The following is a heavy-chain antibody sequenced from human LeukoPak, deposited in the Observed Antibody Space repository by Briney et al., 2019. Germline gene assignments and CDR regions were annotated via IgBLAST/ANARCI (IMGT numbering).Heavy chain of an antibody. Sequence: ASVKVSCKTSGYIFNTYGISWVRQAPGQGLEWMGIINPSGGSTSYAQKFQGRVTMTRDTSTSTVYMELSSLRSEDTAVYYCARDSSSRVDAFDIWGQGTMVTVSS. D-gene: IGHD6-13*01. V-gene: IGHV1-46*02. J-gene: IGHJ3*02. CDR2: INPSGGST. CDR1: GYIFNTYG. CDR3: ARDSSSRVDAFDI.